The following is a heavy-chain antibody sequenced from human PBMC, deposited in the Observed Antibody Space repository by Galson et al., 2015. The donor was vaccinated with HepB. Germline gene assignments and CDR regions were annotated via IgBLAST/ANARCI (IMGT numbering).Heavy chain of an antibody. Sequence: SLRLSCAASGFTFSSYSMSWVRQAPGKGLEWISGISSRADNTEYADSVKGRFTNSRDNSRNTVYLQMNSLRAEDTAIYYCAKETSGWFDYWAQGALVTVSS. CDR3: AKETSGWFDY. D-gene: IGHD6-19*01. J-gene: IGHJ4*02. CDR1: GFTFSSYS. V-gene: IGHV3-23*01. CDR2: ISSRADNT.